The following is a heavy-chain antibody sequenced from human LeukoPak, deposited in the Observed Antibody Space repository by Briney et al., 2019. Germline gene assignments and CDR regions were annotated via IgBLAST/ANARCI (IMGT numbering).Heavy chain of an antibody. D-gene: IGHD6-19*01. J-gene: IGHJ4*02. CDR3: ARDPYSGWLVPNTDY. CDR2: ISGSGGST. Sequence: PGGSLRLSCAASGFTFSSYAMSWVRQAPGKGLEWVSAISGSGGSTYYADSVKGRFTISRDNSKNTLYLQMNSLRAEDTAVYYCARDPYSGWLVPNTDYWGQGTLVTVSS. V-gene: IGHV3-23*01. CDR1: GFTFSSYA.